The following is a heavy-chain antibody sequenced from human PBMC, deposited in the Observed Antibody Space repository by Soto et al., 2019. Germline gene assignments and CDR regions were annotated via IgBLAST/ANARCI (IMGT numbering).Heavy chain of an antibody. Sequence: QITLKESGPTLVKPTQTLTLTCTFSGFSLSTNGVGVGWIRQPPGKALEWLALIYWDDDKRYSQSLKSRLTLTKDHSKNHLVLTMTNMDPVDTATYCCGHRRPPYNWFDPWGQGTLVTVSS. V-gene: IGHV2-5*02. CDR3: GHRRPPYNWFDP. D-gene: IGHD6-25*01. CDR1: GFSLSTNGVG. J-gene: IGHJ5*02. CDR2: IYWDDDK.